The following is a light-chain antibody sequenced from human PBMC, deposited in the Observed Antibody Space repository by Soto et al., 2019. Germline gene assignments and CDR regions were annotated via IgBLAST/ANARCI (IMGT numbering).Light chain of an antibody. CDR1: QSVSSSY. CDR3: QQYGSSPLT. J-gene: IGKJ4*01. CDR2: GAS. V-gene: IGKV3-20*01. Sequence: EIVLTQSPGTLSLSPGERATLSCRASQSVSSSYLAWYQQKPGQDPRLLIYGASSRATGIPDRFSGSGSGIDFTLTFSRLEPEDFAVYYCQQYGSSPLTFVGGTKVEIK.